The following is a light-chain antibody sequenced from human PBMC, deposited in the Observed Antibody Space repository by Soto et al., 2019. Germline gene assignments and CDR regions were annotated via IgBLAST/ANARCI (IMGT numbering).Light chain of an antibody. CDR2: KAS. V-gene: IGKV1-5*03. J-gene: IGKJ1*01. Sequence: DIQMTQSPSTLSASVGDRVTIHCRASQSISSWLAWYQQKPGKAPKLLIYKASSLESGVPARFSGSGSGTEFTLTISSMQPDDFATYYCQQYNSSLFGQGTKVDIK. CDR1: QSISSW. CDR3: QQYNSSL.